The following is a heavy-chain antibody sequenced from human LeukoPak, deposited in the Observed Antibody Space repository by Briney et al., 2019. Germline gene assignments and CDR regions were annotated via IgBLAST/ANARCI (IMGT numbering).Heavy chain of an antibody. CDR3: ARGAAGTFDP. J-gene: IGHJ5*02. CDR2: MNPNSGNT. D-gene: IGHD6-25*01. CDR1: GGTLYTYS. V-gene: IGHV1-8*01. Sequence: ASVRVSCKTSGGTLYTYSFNWVRQATGQGLEWMGWMNPNSGNTGYAQKFQGRVTMTRNTSISTAYMELSSLRSEDTAVYYCARGAAGTFDPWGQGTLVTVSS.